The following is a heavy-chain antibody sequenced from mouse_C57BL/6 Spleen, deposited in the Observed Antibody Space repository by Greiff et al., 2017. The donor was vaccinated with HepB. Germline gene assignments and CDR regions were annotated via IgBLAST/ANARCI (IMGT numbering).Heavy chain of an antibody. J-gene: IGHJ1*03. Sequence: EVQLQQSGTVLARPGASVKMSCKTSGYTFTSYWMHWVKQRPGQGLEWIGAIYPGNSDTSYNQKFKGKAKLTAVTSASTAYMELSSLTNEDSAVYYCTRDHYGSSYWYFDVWGTGTTVTVSS. CDR1: GYTFTSYW. D-gene: IGHD1-1*01. V-gene: IGHV1-5*01. CDR2: IYPGNSDT. CDR3: TRDHYGSSYWYFDV.